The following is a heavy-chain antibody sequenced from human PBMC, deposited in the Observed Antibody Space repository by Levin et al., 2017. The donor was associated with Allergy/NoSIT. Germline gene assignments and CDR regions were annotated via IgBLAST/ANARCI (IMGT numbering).Heavy chain of an antibody. Sequence: RPGGSLRLSCAASGFTFSSYGMHWVRQAPGKGLEWVAVIWYDGSNKYYADSVKGRFTISRDNSKNTLYLQMNSLRAEDTAVYYCARDGGGGLAFDIWGQGTMVTVSS. CDR2: IWYDGSNK. J-gene: IGHJ3*02. CDR3: ARDGGGGLAFDI. CDR1: GFTFSSYG. V-gene: IGHV3-33*01. D-gene: IGHD3-16*01.